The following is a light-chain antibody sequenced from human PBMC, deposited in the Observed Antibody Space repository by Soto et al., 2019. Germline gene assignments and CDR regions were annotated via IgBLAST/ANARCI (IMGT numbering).Light chain of an antibody. CDR2: AAS. V-gene: IGKV1-27*01. CDR1: QGISNY. Sequence: IQMTQSPPSLSASVGDRVTITCRASQGISNYLAWYQQKPGELPKLVIYAASILQTGVPSRFSGSGSGTDFSLTICSLQPEDVATYFCQKYNSPPRTFGQGTKVDNK. CDR3: QKYNSPPRT. J-gene: IGKJ1*01.